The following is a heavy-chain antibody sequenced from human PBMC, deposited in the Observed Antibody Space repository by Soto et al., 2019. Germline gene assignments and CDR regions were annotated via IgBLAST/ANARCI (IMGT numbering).Heavy chain of an antibody. CDR2: ISYDGSDK. Sequence: GGSLRLSCVASGFTFDLNGLHWVRQAPGKGLEWVTVISYDGSDKYYADSLKGRVTVSRDNSKNTLYLHMDSLRTEDTAIYYFARDRGAGRENYFGMDVWGQGTTVTVSS. CDR3: ARDRGAGRENYFGMDV. D-gene: IGHD3-10*01. CDR1: GFTFDLNG. J-gene: IGHJ6*02. V-gene: IGHV3-30-3*01.